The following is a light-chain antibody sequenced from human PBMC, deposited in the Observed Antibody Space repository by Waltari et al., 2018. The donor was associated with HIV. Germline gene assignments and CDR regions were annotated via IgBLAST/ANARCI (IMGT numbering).Light chain of an antibody. CDR1: QNIRNY. CDR2: AAS. CDR3: QQSKTFPLD. J-gene: IGKJ2*01. Sequence: DIQMTQSPSSLSASVGDRVTIICRASQNIRNYLNWYQQKPGKAPKLLIYAASSLHSGVPSRFSGNGSGTDFTLTISSLQPADSATYYCQQSKTFPLDFGQGSKLEI. V-gene: IGKV1-16*01.